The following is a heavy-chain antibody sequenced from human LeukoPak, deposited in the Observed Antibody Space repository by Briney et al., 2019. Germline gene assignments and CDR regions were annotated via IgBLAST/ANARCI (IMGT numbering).Heavy chain of an antibody. D-gene: IGHD2-2*01. J-gene: IGHJ4*02. Sequence: GGSLRLSCAASGFTFSSYGMHWVRQAPGKGLEWVAFIRYDGSNKYYADSVKGRFTISRDNSKNTLYLQMNSLRPEDTAVYYCAKGYCGSTTCYSGLDWGQGTLVTVSS. CDR2: IRYDGSNK. V-gene: IGHV3-30*02. CDR1: GFTFSSYG. CDR3: AKGYCGSTTCYSGLD.